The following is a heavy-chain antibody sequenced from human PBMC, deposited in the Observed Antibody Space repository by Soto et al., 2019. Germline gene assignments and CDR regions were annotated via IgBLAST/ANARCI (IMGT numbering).Heavy chain of an antibody. V-gene: IGHV3-30-3*01. CDR3: ARDVDSNIAVAAQGGTFDI. CDR1: GFTFSTYA. CDR2: ISYDGSNK. J-gene: IGHJ3*02. D-gene: IGHD6-19*01. Sequence: QVQLVESGGGVVQPGRSLRLSCAASGFTFSTYAIHWVRQAPGKGLEWVAVISYDGSNKYYADSVKGRFTISRDNSKKTLYLQMNSLSAEDTAVYYCARDVDSNIAVAAQGGTFDIWGEGTIVTVSS.